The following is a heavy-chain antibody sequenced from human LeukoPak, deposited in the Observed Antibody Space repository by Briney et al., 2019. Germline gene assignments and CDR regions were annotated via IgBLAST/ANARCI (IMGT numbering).Heavy chain of an antibody. CDR1: GLTVTSNH. J-gene: IGHJ4*02. V-gene: IGHV3-53*01. CDR3: ARLRRGY. CDR2: IKSDGTR. Sequence: VGSLRLSCAASGLTVTSNHMSWVRQAPGKGLEWVSLIKSDGTREYADSVKGRFTISRDNSKNTLFLQMNSLRVEDTAVYYCARLRRGYWGRGTPVRVSS.